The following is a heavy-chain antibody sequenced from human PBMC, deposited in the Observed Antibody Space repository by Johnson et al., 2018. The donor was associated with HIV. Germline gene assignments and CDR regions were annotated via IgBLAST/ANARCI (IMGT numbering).Heavy chain of an antibody. J-gene: IGHJ3*01. CDR2: IKQDGSEK. V-gene: IGHV3-7*02. CDR1: GFTFSSYW. D-gene: IGHD3-22*01. Sequence: VQLVESGGGLVQPGGSLRLSCAASGFTFSSYWMSWVRQAPGKGLEWVANIKQDGSEKYYVDSVKGRFTISRDNSKNTLYLQMGSLRAEDMAVYYCAIPYFYDSGDYRWGQGTMVTVSS. CDR3: AIPYFYDSGDYR.